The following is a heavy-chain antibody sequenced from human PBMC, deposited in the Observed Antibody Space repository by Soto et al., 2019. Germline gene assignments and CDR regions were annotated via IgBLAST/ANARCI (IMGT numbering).Heavy chain of an antibody. Sequence: GGSLRLSCASSGFNFSSYTMNWVRQAPGKGLERVSSISGDNRYIYYADSVKGRFTISRDDAKNSLYLQMNSLRADDTSVYYCARDRGRGGSCYRIYGCDGWRQGTMVTVSS. CDR3: ARDRGRGGSCYRIYGCDG. J-gene: IGHJ3*01. D-gene: IGHD2-15*01. CDR1: GFNFSSYT. V-gene: IGHV3-21*01. CDR2: ISGDNRYI.